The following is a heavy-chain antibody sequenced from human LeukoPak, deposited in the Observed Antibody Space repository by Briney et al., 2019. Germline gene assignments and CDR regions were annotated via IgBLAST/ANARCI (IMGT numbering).Heavy chain of an antibody. CDR1: GFTFSSYA. Sequence: GGSLRLSCAASGFTFSSYAMSWVRQAPGKGLEWVSSISGSGDNTYYADSVKGRFAISRDNFKNTLYLQMNSLRAEDTAVYYCAKREVRGVMAYYFDYWGQGTLVTVSS. V-gene: IGHV3-23*01. CDR2: ISGSGDNT. CDR3: AKREVRGVMAYYFDY. J-gene: IGHJ4*02. D-gene: IGHD3-10*01.